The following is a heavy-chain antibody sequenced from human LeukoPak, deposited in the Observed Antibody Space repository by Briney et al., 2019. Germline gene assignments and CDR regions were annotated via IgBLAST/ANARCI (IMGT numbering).Heavy chain of an antibody. CDR2: INAGNGNT. J-gene: IGHJ5*02. D-gene: IGHD6-13*01. CDR3: ARAPRIAAAGTDNWFDP. V-gene: IGHV1-3*01. CDR1: GYTFTSYA. Sequence: ASVKVFCKASGYTFTSYAMHWVRQAPGQRLEWMGWINAGNGNTKYSQKFQGRVNITRDTSASTAYMELSSLRSEDTAVYYCARAPRIAAAGTDNWFDPWGQGTLVTVSS.